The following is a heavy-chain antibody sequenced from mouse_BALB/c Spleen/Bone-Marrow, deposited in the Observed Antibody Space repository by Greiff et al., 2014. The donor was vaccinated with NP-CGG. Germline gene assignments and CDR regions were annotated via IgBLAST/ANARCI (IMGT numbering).Heavy chain of an antibody. Sequence: QVQLQQPGAELVKPGASVKLSCKASGYTFTSYYMYWEKQRPGQGLEWIGGINPNNGNTNFSETFKSKATLTVDKFSSTAYMQLSSLTSEDSAVYYCTRRDYWGQGTTLTVSS. J-gene: IGHJ2*01. CDR2: INPNNGNT. V-gene: IGHV1S81*02. CDR1: GYTFTSYY. CDR3: TRRDY.